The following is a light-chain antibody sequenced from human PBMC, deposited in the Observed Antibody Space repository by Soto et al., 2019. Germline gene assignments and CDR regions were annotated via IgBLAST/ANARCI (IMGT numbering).Light chain of an antibody. Sequence: DIQMTQSPSSLSASVGDRVTITCRASQSISNYLNWYQQKPGKAPKLLIYVTSTLQSGVPARFSGSGSGTEFTLTISRLEPEDFAVYYCQQYGSSPRGTFGQGTKVDIK. CDR1: QSISNY. CDR3: QQYGSSPRGT. J-gene: IGKJ1*01. CDR2: VTS. V-gene: IGKV1-39*01.